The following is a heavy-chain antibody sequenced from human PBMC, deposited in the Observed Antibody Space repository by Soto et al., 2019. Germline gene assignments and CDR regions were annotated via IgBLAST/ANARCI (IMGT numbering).Heavy chain of an antibody. Sequence: GGSLRLSCTASGFDFGDYYMSWIRQAPGKGLEWVSYIDSDDGTTYYTDSVKGRFTISRDNAKNSLYLQTNSLRVEDTALYYCVRPYYSSIWFPFDRWGQGTLVTVSS. D-gene: IGHD2-2*01. CDR2: IDSDDGTT. J-gene: IGHJ4*02. CDR3: VRPYYSSIWFPFDR. CDR1: GFDFGDYY. V-gene: IGHV3-11*01.